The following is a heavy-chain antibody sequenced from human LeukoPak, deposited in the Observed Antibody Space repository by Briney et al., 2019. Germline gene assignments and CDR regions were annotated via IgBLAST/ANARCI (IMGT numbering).Heavy chain of an antibody. J-gene: IGHJ6*02. CDR1: GGSISIYY. V-gene: IGHV4-59*12. D-gene: IGHD1-1*01. Sequence: SETLSLTCTVSGGSISIYYWTWLRQPPGKGLEWIGYMYYSGSTNYNPSFKSRVTISVDTSKKHFFLKLSSVTPADTAVYYCARGGYIYCCYGMDVWGQGTTVTVSS. CDR3: ARGGYIYCCYGMDV. CDR2: MYYSGST.